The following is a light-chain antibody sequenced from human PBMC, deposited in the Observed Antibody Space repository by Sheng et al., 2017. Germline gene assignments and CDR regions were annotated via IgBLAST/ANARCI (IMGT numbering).Light chain of an antibody. J-gene: IGKJ2*01. CDR3: QQSYTTPHT. CDR1: QIISVY. Sequence: DIQMTQSPSSLSASVGDRVTITCRASQIISVYLNWYQQKPGKAPKLLIYSASSLQSGVPSRFSGSGSGTDFTLTIASLQPEDFAIYYCQQSYTTPHTFGQGTKLEIK. V-gene: IGKV1-39*01. CDR2: SAS.